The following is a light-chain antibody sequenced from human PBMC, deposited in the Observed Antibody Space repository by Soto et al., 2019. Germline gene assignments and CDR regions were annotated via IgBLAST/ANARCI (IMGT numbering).Light chain of an antibody. CDR3: VLYMGSGISL. CDR1: SGSVSTRYH. V-gene: IGLV8-61*01. J-gene: IGLJ3*02. CDR2: STN. Sequence: QAVVTQEPSFSVSPGGTVTLTCGLSSGSVSTRYHPSWYQQTPGQAPRTLIYSTNTRSSGVPDRFSGSILVNKAALTITGAQADDESDYYCVLYMGSGISLFGGGTKVTVL.